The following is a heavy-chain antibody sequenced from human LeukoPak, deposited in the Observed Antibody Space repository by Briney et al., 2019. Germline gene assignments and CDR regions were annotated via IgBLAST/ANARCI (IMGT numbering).Heavy chain of an antibody. CDR1: GFTFSNSW. Sequence: PGGSLRLSCAASGFTFSNSWMTWVRQAPGKGLEWVAIIKQDGSEKYYVDSVKGRFTISRDNAKNSVYLQMNSLRAEDTAVYFCARDQYTDWGQGTLVTVSS. CDR3: ARDQYTD. CDR2: IKQDGSEK. V-gene: IGHV3-7*01. D-gene: IGHD5-18*01. J-gene: IGHJ4*02.